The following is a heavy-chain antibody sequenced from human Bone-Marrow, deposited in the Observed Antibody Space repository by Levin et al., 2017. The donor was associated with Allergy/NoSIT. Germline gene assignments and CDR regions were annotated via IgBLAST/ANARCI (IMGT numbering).Heavy chain of an antibody. CDR2: INRGGTST. D-gene: IGHD3-9*01. V-gene: IGHV3-74*01. CDR1: GFAFSNYW. J-gene: IGHJ4*02. Sequence: GGSLRLSCAASGFAFSNYWMHWVRQAPGKGLVWVSRINRGGTSTTYADSVKGRFTISRDNAKNTLYLQMNSLRAEDTAVYYCARDHITIFSLYFDYWGPGTLVTVSS. CDR3: ARDHITIFSLYFDY.